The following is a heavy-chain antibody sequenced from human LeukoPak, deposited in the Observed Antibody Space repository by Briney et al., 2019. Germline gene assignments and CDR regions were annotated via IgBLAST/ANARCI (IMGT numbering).Heavy chain of an antibody. CDR3: ARDFPYSSSSVGYYYYGMDV. CDR1: GFTFSSYA. CDR2: ISYDGSNK. D-gene: IGHD6-6*01. V-gene: IGHV3-30-3*01. Sequence: SGGSLRLSCAASGFTFSSYAMHWVRQAPGKGLEWVAVISYDGSNKYYADSVKGRFTISRDNSKNTPYLQMNSLRAEDTAVYYCARDFPYSSSSVGYYYYGMDVWGQGTTVTVSS. J-gene: IGHJ6*02.